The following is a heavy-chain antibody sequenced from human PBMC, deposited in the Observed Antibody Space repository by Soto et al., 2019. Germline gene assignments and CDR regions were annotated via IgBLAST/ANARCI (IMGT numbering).Heavy chain of an antibody. Sequence: QVQLVQSGAEMKKPGSSVKVSCQSSGGTFNTYAMNWVRQAPGQGPEWMGDISPMFGAANYAPKFQGRVTITADESSDPSYMQLSSLTSEDTALYFCAREVQVHTPAFVYWGQGTLVTVSS. D-gene: IGHD3-10*01. V-gene: IGHV1-69*19. CDR3: AREVQVHTPAFVY. CDR2: ISPMFGAA. CDR1: GGTFNTYA. J-gene: IGHJ4*02.